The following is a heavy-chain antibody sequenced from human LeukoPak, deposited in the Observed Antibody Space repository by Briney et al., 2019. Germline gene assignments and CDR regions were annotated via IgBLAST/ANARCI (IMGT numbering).Heavy chain of an antibody. Sequence: SQTLSLTCTVSGGSISSGGYYWSWTRQHPGKGLEWIGYIYYSGSTYYNPSLKSRVTISVDTSKNQFSLKLSSVTAADTAVYYCARAASPNKYYYGSGSYYKTLDYWGQGTLVTVSS. V-gene: IGHV4-31*03. D-gene: IGHD3-10*01. J-gene: IGHJ4*02. CDR1: GGSISSGGYY. CDR3: ARAASPNKYYYGSGSYYKTLDY. CDR2: IYYSGST.